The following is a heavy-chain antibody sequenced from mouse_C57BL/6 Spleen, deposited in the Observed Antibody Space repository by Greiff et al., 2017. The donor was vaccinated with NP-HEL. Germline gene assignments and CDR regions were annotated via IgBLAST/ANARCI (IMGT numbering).Heavy chain of an antibody. CDR3: ARLSNWEGYFDY. D-gene: IGHD4-1*01. CDR1: GYTFTSYW. Sequence: QVQLQQPGAELVMPGASVKLSCKASGYTFTSYWMHWVKQRPGQGLEWIGEIDPSDSYTNYNQKFKGKSTLTVDKSSSTAYMQLSSLTSEDSAVYYCARLSNWEGYFDYWGQGTTLTVSS. CDR2: IDPSDSYT. J-gene: IGHJ2*01. V-gene: IGHV1-69*01.